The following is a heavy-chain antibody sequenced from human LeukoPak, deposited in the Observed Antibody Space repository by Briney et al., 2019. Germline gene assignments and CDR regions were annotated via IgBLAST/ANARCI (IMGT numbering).Heavy chain of an antibody. V-gene: IGHV3-23*01. D-gene: IGHD5-18*01. CDR1: GFTFSNYA. CDR3: AKDQNTTMGSYYFDS. CDR2: IGSGGGNT. J-gene: IGHJ4*02. Sequence: GGSLGLSCAASGFTFSNYAMTWVRQAPGKGLEWVSAIGSGGGNTYYADSVKGRFTISRDNSRNTLYLQMNSLRAEDTAVYFCAKDQNTTMGSYYFDSWGQGTLVTVSS.